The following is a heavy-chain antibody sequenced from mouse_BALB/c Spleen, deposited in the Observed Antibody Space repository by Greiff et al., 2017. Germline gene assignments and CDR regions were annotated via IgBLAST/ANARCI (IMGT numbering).Heavy chain of an antibody. J-gene: IGHJ3*01. Sequence: EVQLQQSGPELVKPGASVKMSCKASGYTFTSYVMHWVKQKPGQGLEWIGYINPYNDGTKYNEKFKGKATLTSDKSSSTAYMELSSLTSEDSAVYYCTMPLYDGYYRFAYWGKGTLVTVSA. CDR1: GYTFTSYV. V-gene: IGHV1-14*01. CDR3: TMPLYDGYYRFAY. CDR2: INPYNDGT. D-gene: IGHD2-3*01.